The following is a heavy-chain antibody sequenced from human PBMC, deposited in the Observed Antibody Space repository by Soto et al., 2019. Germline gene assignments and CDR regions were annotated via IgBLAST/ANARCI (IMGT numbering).Heavy chain of an antibody. D-gene: IGHD2-15*01. CDR3: SGCSGGACHQNYGMDV. J-gene: IGHJ6*02. CDR2: ISPSTSHI. V-gene: IGHV3-21*01. Sequence: GGSLRLSCAVSGFTFNSCTMNWVRQAPGKGLEWVSSISPSTSHIYYADSVKGRFTISRDNAKNSLFLQMNSLRAEDTAVYYCSGCSGGACHQNYGMDVWGQGTTVTVSS. CDR1: GFTFNSCT.